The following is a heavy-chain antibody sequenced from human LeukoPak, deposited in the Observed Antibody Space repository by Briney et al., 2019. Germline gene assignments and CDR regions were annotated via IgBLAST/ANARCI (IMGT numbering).Heavy chain of an antibody. CDR1: SXYA. V-gene: IGHV1-69*01. Sequence: SXYAXSWXRQAPGQGLXWXGXXXXXXXXXNYAQKFQGRVTITADESTSTAYMELSSLRSEDTAVYYCVQGGAIGYCSGGSCYGSSNWFDPWGQGTLVTVSS. J-gene: IGHJ5*02. CDR2: XXXXXXXX. CDR3: VQGGAIGYCSGGSCYGSSNWFDP. D-gene: IGHD2-15*01.